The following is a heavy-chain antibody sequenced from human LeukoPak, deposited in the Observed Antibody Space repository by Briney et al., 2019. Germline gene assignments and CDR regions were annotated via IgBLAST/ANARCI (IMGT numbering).Heavy chain of an antibody. CDR3: ARASRDYGDYIGAFDI. D-gene: IGHD4-17*01. J-gene: IGHJ3*02. CDR1: GYSISTYY. Sequence: SEPLSLTCIVSGYSISTYYWTWIRQPPGKGLELIGYMSYSGVTKHNPSLTGRVTISIDTSKNQFSLKLSSVTAADTAVYYCARASRDYGDYIGAFDIWGQGTMVT. CDR2: MSYSGVT. V-gene: IGHV4-59*01.